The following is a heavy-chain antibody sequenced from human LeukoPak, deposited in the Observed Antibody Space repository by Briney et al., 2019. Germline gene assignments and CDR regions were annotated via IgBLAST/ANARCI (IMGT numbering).Heavy chain of an antibody. D-gene: IGHD2-15*01. Sequence: PSETLSLTCTVSGGSISSGGYYWSWIRQHPGKGLEWIGYIYYSGSTYSNPSLKSRVTISVDTSKNQFSLELSSVTAADTAVYYCARDYSRAFDPWGQGTLVTVSS. CDR2: IYYSGST. V-gene: IGHV4-31*03. J-gene: IGHJ5*02. CDR1: GGSISSGGYY. CDR3: ARDYSRAFDP.